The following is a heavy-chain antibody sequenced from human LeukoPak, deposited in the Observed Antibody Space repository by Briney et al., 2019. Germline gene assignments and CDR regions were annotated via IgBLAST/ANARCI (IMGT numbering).Heavy chain of an antibody. J-gene: IGHJ4*02. V-gene: IGHV3-23*01. D-gene: IGHD2-15*01. CDR3: AKVNWADSGGY. CDR1: GFTFSNSP. Sequence: QSGGSLSLSCAASGFTFSNSPMSWVRQAPGKGLEWVSGISGGSTTFYADSVKGRFTVSRDNSQNTVYLQMNGLRVEDTAVYYCAKVNWADSGGYWGQGTLVTVSS. CDR2: ISGGSTT.